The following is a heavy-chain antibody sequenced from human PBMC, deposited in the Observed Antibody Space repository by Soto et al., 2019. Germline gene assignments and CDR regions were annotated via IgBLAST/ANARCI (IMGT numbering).Heavy chain of an antibody. Sequence: SETLSLTCTVYGDSITNNHWWTWVRQSPGKGPEMIGEIYHTGHANYNPSLNSRVAISVDKSKNQFSLTLNSVTAADTAVYYCASKLGPYYYGLDVWGQGTTITVSS. CDR2: IYHTGHA. V-gene: IGHV4-4*02. J-gene: IGHJ6*02. CDR1: GDSITNNHW. CDR3: ASKLGPYYYGLDV. D-gene: IGHD3-16*01.